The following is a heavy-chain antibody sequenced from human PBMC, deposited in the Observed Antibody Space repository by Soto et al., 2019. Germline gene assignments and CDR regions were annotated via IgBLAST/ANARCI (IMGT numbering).Heavy chain of an antibody. D-gene: IGHD3-9*01. CDR1: GGSISSSSYY. Sequence: SETLSLTCTVSGGSISSSSYYWGWIRQPPGKGLEWIGSIYYSGSTYYNPSLKSRVTISVDTSKNQFSLKLSSVTAADTAVYYVASLPESVSYSLTGYYKGASAIAAAKKLNYWGQGTLVTVSS. CDR2: IYYSGST. J-gene: IGHJ4*02. V-gene: IGHV4-39*01. CDR3: ASLPESVSYSLTGYYKGASAIAAAKKLNY.